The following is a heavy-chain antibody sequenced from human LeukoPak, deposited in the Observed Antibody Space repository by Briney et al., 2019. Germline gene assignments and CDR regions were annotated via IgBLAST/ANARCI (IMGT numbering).Heavy chain of an antibody. CDR3: AITAMIIPLSDAFDI. CDR2: INHSGST. D-gene: IGHD5-18*01. V-gene: IGHV4-34*01. Sequence: SETLSLTCAVYGGSFSGYYWSWIRQPPGKGLEWIGEINHSGSTNYNPSLKSRVTISVDTSKNQFSLKLSSVTAADTAVYYCAITAMIIPLSDAFDIWGQGTMVTVSS. J-gene: IGHJ3*02. CDR1: GGSFSGYY.